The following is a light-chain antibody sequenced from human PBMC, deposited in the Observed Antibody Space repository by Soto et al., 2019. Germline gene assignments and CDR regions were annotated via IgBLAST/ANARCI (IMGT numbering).Light chain of an antibody. CDR3: HQRSKWPLT. Sequence: EIVLTQSPATLSLSPGERATLSCRASQSVRTYLAWYQQKPGQAPRLLIYDASNRATDIPDRFSGSGSGTDFTLTISSLDPEDFAVYYCHQRSKWPLTFGGGTKVE. J-gene: IGKJ4*01. CDR1: QSVRTY. CDR2: DAS. V-gene: IGKV3-11*01.